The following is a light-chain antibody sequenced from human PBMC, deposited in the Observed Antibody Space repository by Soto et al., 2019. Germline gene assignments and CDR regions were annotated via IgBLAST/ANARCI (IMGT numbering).Light chain of an antibody. CDR3: QKYTTYPWK. Sequence: DIQMTHSPSTLSASVLDIVTITFRASQGIVRWLALYQQKPGKAPKLLIYDASSLESGVPSRFSGSGAGTEFTLTISSLQPDDFATYYCQKYTTYPWKFGQGTKVDIK. CDR2: DAS. J-gene: IGKJ1*01. V-gene: IGKV1-5*01. CDR1: QGIVRW.